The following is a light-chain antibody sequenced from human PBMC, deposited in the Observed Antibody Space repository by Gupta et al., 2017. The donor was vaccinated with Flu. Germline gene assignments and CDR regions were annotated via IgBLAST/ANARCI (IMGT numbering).Light chain of an antibody. Sequence: DIQMTQSPSSLSASVGDRVTITCRASQSISNYLNWYQQKPGKAPELLIYAASSLQSGVPSRFSGSGYGTDFTLTISSRQPEDFASYYCQQNDSSLPITFGQGTQLEIK. V-gene: IGKV1-39*01. J-gene: IGKJ5*01. CDR2: AAS. CDR3: QQNDSSLPIT. CDR1: QSISNY.